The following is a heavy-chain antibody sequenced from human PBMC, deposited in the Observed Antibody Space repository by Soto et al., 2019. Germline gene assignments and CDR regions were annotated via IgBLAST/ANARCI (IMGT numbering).Heavy chain of an antibody. V-gene: IGHV3-23*01. CDR2: ISGSGGST. CDR1: GFTFSNYA. J-gene: IGHJ4*02. D-gene: IGHD4-4*01. CDR3: AKDSWDYSPPDPLYDY. Sequence: GGSLRLSCAASGFTFSNYAMGWVRQAPGKGLEWVSVISGSGGSTFYADSVKGRFTISRDNSKNTLYLQMNSLRAEDTAVYYCAKDSWDYSPPDPLYDYWGQGTLVTVSS.